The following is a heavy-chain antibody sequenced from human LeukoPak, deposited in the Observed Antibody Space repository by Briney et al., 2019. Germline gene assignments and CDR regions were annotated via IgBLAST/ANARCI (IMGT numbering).Heavy chain of an antibody. CDR1: GFTFSSYW. CDR3: ASPSGYSYVSSFDY. J-gene: IGHJ4*02. V-gene: IGHV3-7*01. Sequence: PGGSLRLSCAASGFTFSSYWMGWVRQAPGKGLEWVANIKQDGSEKYYVDSVKGRFTISRDNAKNSLYLQMNSLRAEDTAVYYCASPSGYSYVSSFDYWGQGTLVTVS. CDR2: IKQDGSEK. D-gene: IGHD5-18*01.